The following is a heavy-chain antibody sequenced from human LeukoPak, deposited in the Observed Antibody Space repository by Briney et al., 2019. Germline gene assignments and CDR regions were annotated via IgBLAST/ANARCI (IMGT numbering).Heavy chain of an antibody. CDR2: ISFVGSNK. Sequence: SGGSLRLSCAASGFTFSSYGMHWVRQAPGKGLEWVAVISFVGSNKYYGDSVKGRFTISRDNSKNTLFLQMNSLRVEDTAVYYCAKDYHSGSFLPSDASDIWGQGTMVTVSS. J-gene: IGHJ3*02. D-gene: IGHD1-26*01. CDR1: GFTFSSYG. V-gene: IGHV3-30*18. CDR3: AKDYHSGSFLPSDASDI.